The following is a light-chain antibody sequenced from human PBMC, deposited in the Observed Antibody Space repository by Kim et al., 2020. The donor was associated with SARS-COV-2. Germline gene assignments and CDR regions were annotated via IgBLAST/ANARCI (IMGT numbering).Light chain of an antibody. CDR1: QSVSTN. CDR3: QQFNNWPPWT. Sequence: SPGERAPLSCRASQSVSTNVAWFQQKPGQAPRLLIYGASTRATGTPARFSGSGSGTEFTLTISSLQSEDFAVYYCQQFNNWPPWTFGQGTKVDIK. J-gene: IGKJ1*01. V-gene: IGKV3-15*01. CDR2: GAS.